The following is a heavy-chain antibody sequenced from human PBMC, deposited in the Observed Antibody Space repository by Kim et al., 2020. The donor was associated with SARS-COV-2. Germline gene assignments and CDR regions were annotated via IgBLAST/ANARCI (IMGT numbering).Heavy chain of an antibody. V-gene: IGHV4-31*03. CDR2: IYYSGST. CDR3: AREPTDYDFWSGYLHGMDV. Sequence: SETLSLTCTVSGGSISSGGYYWSWIRQHPGKGLEWIGYIYYSGSTYYNPSLKSRVTISVDTSKNQFSLKLSSVTAADTAVYYCAREPTDYDFWSGYLHGMDVWGQGTTVTVSS. CDR1: GGSISSGGYY. J-gene: IGHJ6*02. D-gene: IGHD3-3*01.